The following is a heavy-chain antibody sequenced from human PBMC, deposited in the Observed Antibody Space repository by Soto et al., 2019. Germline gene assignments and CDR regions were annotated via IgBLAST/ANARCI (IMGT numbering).Heavy chain of an antibody. CDR2: LYNTGST. J-gene: IGHJ6*02. V-gene: IGHV4-59*01. CDR1: GASISRYY. Sequence: PSETLSLTCTVSGASISRYYWSWIRQSPGEGLEWIGYLYNTGSTIYNPSLKSRVTISVDTSKNQFSLKLSSVTAADTAVYYCASTYYDFWSGSPGSLQYYYGMDVWGQGTTVTVSS. CDR3: ASTYYDFWSGSPGSLQYYYGMDV. D-gene: IGHD3-3*01.